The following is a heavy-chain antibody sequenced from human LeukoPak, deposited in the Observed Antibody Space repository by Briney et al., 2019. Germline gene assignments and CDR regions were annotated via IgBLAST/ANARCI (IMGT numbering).Heavy chain of an antibody. CDR3: AKGWRGETMVRGALDY. CDR1: GFTFNNYA. Sequence: GGSLRLSCAASGFTFNNYAMSWVRQAPGKGLEWVSAISGSGGSTYYADSVKGRFTISRDNSKNTLYLQMNSLRAEDTAVYYCAKGWRGETMVRGALDYWGLGTLVTVSS. V-gene: IGHV3-23*01. CDR2: ISGSGGST. D-gene: IGHD3-10*01. J-gene: IGHJ4*02.